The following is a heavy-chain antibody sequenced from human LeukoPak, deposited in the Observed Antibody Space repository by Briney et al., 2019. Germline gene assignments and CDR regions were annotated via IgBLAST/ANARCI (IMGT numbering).Heavy chain of an antibody. Sequence: PGRSLRLSCAASGFTFSSYGMHWVRQAPGKGLEWVAVIWYDGSNKYYADSVKGRFTISRNNSKNTLYLQMNSLRAEDTAVYYCARDSLLYSGSYVLSYWGQGTLVTVSP. D-gene: IGHD1-26*01. CDR1: GFTFSSYG. CDR2: IWYDGSNK. J-gene: IGHJ4*02. CDR3: ARDSLLYSGSYVLSY. V-gene: IGHV3-33*01.